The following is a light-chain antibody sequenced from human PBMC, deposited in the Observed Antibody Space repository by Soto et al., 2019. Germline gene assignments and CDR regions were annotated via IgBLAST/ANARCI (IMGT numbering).Light chain of an antibody. Sequence: QSVLTQPPSASGSPGQSVTISCTGTISDVGGYNYVSWYQQHPGKAPKLMIYEVSKRPSGVPDRFSGSKSGNTASLTVSGRQAEDEADYYCSSYAGSNNLPFGTGTKVTVL. CDR2: EVS. CDR3: SSYAGSNNLP. CDR1: ISDVGGYNY. V-gene: IGLV2-8*01. J-gene: IGLJ1*01.